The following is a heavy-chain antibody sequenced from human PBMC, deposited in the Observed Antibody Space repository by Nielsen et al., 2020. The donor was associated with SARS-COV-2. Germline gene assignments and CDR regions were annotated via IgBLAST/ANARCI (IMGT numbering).Heavy chain of an antibody. J-gene: IGHJ3*02. Sequence: SETLSLTCAVSGGSISSSNWWSWVRQPPGKGLEWIGEIYHSGSTNYNPSLKSRVTISVDKSKNQFSLKLSSVTAADTAVYYCASFSGSYLDAFDIWGQGTMVTVSS. V-gene: IGHV4-4*02. CDR1: GGSISSSNW. CDR3: ASFSGSYLDAFDI. CDR2: IYHSGST. D-gene: IGHD1-26*01.